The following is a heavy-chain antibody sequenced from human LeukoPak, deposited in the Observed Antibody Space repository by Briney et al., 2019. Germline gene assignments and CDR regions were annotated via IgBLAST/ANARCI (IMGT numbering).Heavy chain of an antibody. CDR3: VKDRGPHPPLGDYGMDV. J-gene: IGHJ6*02. CDR2: LPPDELGI. Sequence: GGSLRLSCAASGFTFTNYWMHWVRQAPGMGLVWVSRLPPDELGIIYADSVKGRFTVSRDNAKNTVYLQMNNLRVDDTAMYYCVKDRGPHPPLGDYGMDVWGQGTTVTVSS. CDR1: GFTFTNYW. V-gene: IGHV3-74*01. D-gene: IGHD3-10*01.